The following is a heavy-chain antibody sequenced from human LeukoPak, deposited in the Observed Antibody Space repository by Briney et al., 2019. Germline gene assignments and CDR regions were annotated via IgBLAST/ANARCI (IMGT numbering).Heavy chain of an antibody. D-gene: IGHD3-16*01. J-gene: IGHJ4*02. Sequence: GGSLRLSCVASGFPFSSYWMTWVRQAPGKGLEWVANIKQDGSKKSYVDSVKGRFTISRDNAKNSLYLQMNSLRAEDTAIYYCTGVGYIAGGIAYWGQETLVPSPQ. CDR1: GFPFSSYW. CDR2: IKQDGSKK. V-gene: IGHV3-7*04. CDR3: TGVGYIAGGIAY.